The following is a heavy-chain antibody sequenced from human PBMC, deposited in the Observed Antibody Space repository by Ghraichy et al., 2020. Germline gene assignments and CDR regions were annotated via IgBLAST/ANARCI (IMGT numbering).Heavy chain of an antibody. J-gene: IGHJ4*02. CDR2: ISDSGGST. CDR1: GFTFSSYA. Sequence: GGSLRLSCAASGFTFSSYAMSWVRQAPGKGLEWVSVISDSGGSTYYADSVKGRFTISRDNSKNTLYLQMNSLRAEDTAVYYCAKAPLLRYFDWLSQNYFDYWGQGTLVTVSS. D-gene: IGHD3-9*01. V-gene: IGHV3-23*01. CDR3: AKAPLLRYFDWLSQNYFDY.